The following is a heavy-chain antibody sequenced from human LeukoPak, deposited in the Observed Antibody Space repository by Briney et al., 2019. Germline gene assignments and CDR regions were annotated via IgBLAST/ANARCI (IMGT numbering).Heavy chain of an antibody. V-gene: IGHV3-7*01. D-gene: IGHD2-15*01. J-gene: IGHJ4*02. CDR2: IKPDGSEK. CDR3: ARETWWHFGY. CDR1: GFTFINHY. Sequence: GGSLRLSCSASGFTFINHYMSWVRQAPGKGLECVAKIKPDGSEKYYVDSVEGRFTISRDNSKNALYLQLNSLRAEDTAVYYCARETWWHFGYWGQGSLVTVSS.